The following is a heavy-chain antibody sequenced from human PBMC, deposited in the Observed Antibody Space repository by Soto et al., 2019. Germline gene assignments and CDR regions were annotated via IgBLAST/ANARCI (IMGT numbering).Heavy chain of an antibody. Sequence: EVQLLASGGGLVQPGGSLRLSCAASGFTFSNYAMTCVRQGPGKGLEWVSGISGSGGRSYYADSVKGRFTISRDNSKSTSYLQMNSLRAEDTAVYYCAIAYFVSSSEQPYYFDYWGQGTLVTVSS. D-gene: IGHD6-13*01. V-gene: IGHV3-23*01. J-gene: IGHJ4*02. CDR1: GFTFSNYA. CDR2: ISGSGGRS. CDR3: AIAYFVSSSEQPYYFDY.